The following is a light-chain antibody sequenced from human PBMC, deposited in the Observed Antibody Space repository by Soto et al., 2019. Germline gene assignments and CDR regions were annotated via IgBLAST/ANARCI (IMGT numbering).Light chain of an antibody. V-gene: IGKV1-39*01. Sequence: DIQMTQSPSSLSASVGDRVTITCRASQSITIYLNWYQQKPGKAPKLLIYAASSLQSGVPSRFNGSGSGTHFTLTISSLQPEDFASYYCQQTYSTPLTFGGGTKVDIK. J-gene: IGKJ4*01. CDR3: QQTYSTPLT. CDR2: AAS. CDR1: QSITIY.